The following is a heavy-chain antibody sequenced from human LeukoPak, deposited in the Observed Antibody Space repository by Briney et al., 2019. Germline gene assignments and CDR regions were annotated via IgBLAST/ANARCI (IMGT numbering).Heavy chain of an antibody. CDR1: GFTFSSYW. Sequence: PGGSLRLSCAASGFTFSSYWMSWVRQVPGKGLEWVANINKEGSEKNYVDSVKGRFTISRDNAKNSLYLQMNSLRAEDTAIYYCARGGGSGWPYDYWGQGTLVTVSS. V-gene: IGHV3-7*01. D-gene: IGHD6-19*01. J-gene: IGHJ4*02. CDR3: ARGGGSGWPYDY. CDR2: INKEGSEK.